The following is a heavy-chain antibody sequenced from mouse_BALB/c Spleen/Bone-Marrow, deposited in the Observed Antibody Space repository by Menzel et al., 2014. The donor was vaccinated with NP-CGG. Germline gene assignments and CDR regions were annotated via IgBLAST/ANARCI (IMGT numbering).Heavy chain of an antibody. V-gene: IGHV7-1*02. J-gene: IGHJ3*01. CDR2: SRNKANDYTT. Sequence: EVQGVESGGGLVQPGGSLRLSCATSGFTFSDFYMEWVRQPPGKRLEWIAASRNKANDYTTEYSASVKGRFIVSRDTSQSILYLQMNALRAEDTAIYCCAREADYGSSSAYWGQGTLVTVSA. D-gene: IGHD1-1*01. CDR3: AREADYGSSSAY. CDR1: GFTFSDFY.